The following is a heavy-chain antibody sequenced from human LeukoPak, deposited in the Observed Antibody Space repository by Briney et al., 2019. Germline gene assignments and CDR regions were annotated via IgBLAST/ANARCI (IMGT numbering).Heavy chain of an antibody. CDR2: IGPYNGKT. J-gene: IGHJ4*02. V-gene: IGHV1-18*01. CDR3: ARGYYYDSSGAQMGEWTGLH. Sequence: ASVKVSCKASGYTFTSYGVNWVRQAPGQGLEWTGWIGPYNGKTKYGQKFHGRVTLTTDTSTSTAYMEVTSLTSDDTAVYFCARGYYYDSSGAQMGEWTGLHWGQGTLVTVSS. CDR1: GYTFTSYG. D-gene: IGHD3-22*01.